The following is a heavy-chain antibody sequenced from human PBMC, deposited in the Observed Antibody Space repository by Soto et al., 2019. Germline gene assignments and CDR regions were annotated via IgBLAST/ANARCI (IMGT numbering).Heavy chain of an antibody. V-gene: IGHV4-39*01. Sequence: SETLSLTCTVSGGSISSSSYYWGWIRQPPGKGLEWIGSIYYSGSTYYNPSLKSRVTISVDTSKNQFSLKLSSVTAADTAVYYCARHPILEMLVYCSGGSCYLNNWFDPWGNGTLVTVSS. J-gene: IGHJ5*02. CDR2: IYYSGST. D-gene: IGHD2-15*01. CDR3: ARHPILEMLVYCSGGSCYLNNWFDP. CDR1: GGSISSSSYY.